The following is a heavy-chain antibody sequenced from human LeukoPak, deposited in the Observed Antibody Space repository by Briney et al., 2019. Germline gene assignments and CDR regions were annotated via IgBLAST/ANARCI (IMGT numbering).Heavy chain of an antibody. CDR1: GYTFTSYD. CDR3: ARDIAVAGRSPGGY. Sequence: ASVKVSCKASGYTFTSYDIKWVRQATGQGLEWMVWMNPNSGNTGYAQKFQGRVTMTRNTSISTAYMELSSLRSEDTAVYYCARDIAVAGRSPGGYWGQRTLVTVSS. J-gene: IGHJ4*02. D-gene: IGHD6-19*01. CDR2: MNPNSGNT. V-gene: IGHV1-8*01.